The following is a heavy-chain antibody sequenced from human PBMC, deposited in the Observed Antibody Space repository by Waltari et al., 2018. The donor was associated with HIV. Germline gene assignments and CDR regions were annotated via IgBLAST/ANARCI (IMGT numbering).Heavy chain of an antibody. CDR1: GFPFSDHY. CDR3: ARGEPGGGY. CDR2: ISSSSYK. D-gene: IGHD1-26*01. J-gene: IGHJ4*02. Sequence: QVQLVESGGGLVKPGGSLRLSCAASGFPFSDHYKSWIRQAPGKGLEWVSYISSSSYKNYADSVKGRFTISRDNAKNSLYLQMNSLRAEDTAVYYCARGEPGGGYWGQGTLVTVSS. V-gene: IGHV3-11*05.